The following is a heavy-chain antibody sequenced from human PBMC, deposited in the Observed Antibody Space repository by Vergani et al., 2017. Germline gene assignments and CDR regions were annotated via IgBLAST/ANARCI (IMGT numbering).Heavy chain of an antibody. CDR1: GYSFTTYW. CDR2: IYPGDSDT. D-gene: IGHD2-15*01. V-gene: IGHV5-51*01. J-gene: IGHJ4*02. CDR3: ARRGYCSGGSCSLFDY. Sequence: EVQLVQSGAEVKKPGESLKISCKGSGYSFTTYWIGWVRQMPGKGLEWMGIIYPGDSDTRYSPSFQGQVTISADKSISTAYLQWSSLKAADTAMYYCARRGYCSGGSCSLFDYWGQGNVVTVSS.